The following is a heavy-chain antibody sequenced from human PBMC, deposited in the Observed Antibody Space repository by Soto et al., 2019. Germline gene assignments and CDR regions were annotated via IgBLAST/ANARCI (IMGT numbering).Heavy chain of an antibody. D-gene: IGHD3-22*01. J-gene: IGHJ4*02. V-gene: IGHV1-18*01. CDR1: GYTFTSYG. Sequence: ASVKVSCKASGYTFTSYGISWVRQAPGQGLEWMGWVSAYNGNTNYAQKLQGRVTMTTDTSTSTAYMELRSLRSDDTAVYYCARMYYYDSSGSFDYWGQGTLATVSS. CDR3: ARMYYYDSSGSFDY. CDR2: VSAYNGNT.